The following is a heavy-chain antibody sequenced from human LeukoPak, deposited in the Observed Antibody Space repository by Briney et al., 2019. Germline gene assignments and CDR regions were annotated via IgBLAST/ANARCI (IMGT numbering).Heavy chain of an antibody. CDR1: GFTFSSYS. CDR2: ISSSSYI. CDR3: ARDTLSMIAAAATGAFDI. V-gene: IGHV3-21*01. Sequence: GGSLRLSCAASGFTFSSYSMNWVRQAPGKGLEWVSSISSSSYIYYADSVKGRFTISRDNAKNSLYLQMNSLRAEDTAVYYCARDTLSMIAAAATGAFDIWGQGTMVTVSS. D-gene: IGHD6-13*01. J-gene: IGHJ3*02.